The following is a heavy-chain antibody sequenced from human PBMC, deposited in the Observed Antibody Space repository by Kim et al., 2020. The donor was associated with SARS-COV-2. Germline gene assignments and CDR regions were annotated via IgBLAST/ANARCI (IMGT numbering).Heavy chain of an antibody. CDR3: ARKDSKWKHDYFEF. V-gene: IGHV3-23*01. D-gene: IGHD1-26*01. J-gene: IGHJ4*02. CDR1: GFSFSTYA. Sequence: GGSLRLSCAASGFSFSTYAMTWVRKVPGKGLEWVSTINSDGHRTYYADSVKGRFTISRDNSKDTLFLQMNSLRADDTAVYSWARKDSKWKHDYFEFWGKGALVTVSS. CDR2: INSDGHRT.